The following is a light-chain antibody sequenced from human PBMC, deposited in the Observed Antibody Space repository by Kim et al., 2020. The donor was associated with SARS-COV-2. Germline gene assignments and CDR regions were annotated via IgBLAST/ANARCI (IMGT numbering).Light chain of an antibody. J-gene: IGKJ5*01. CDR1: QNVYSY. CDR2: DAS. CDR3: QQHTNWVIT. Sequence: EIVLTQSPATLSLSPGERATLSCRASQNVYSYLAWYQQKPGQPPRLLIYDASTRATGIPGRFSGSGSGTDFTLTISSLEPEDFAVYYCQQHTNWVITFGQGTRLEIK. V-gene: IGKV3-11*01.